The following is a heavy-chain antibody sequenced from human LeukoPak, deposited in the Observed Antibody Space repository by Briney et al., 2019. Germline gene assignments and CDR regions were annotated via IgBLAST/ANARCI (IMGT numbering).Heavy chain of an antibody. D-gene: IGHD6-6*01. CDR1: GGSISSGGYS. CDR2: IYHSGST. J-gene: IGHJ3*02. Sequence: SETLPLTCAVSGGSISSGGYSWSWIRQPPRTGLEWIGYIYHSGSTYYNPSLKSRVTISVDRSKNQFSLKLSSVTAADTAVYYCVRTSIAARRANAFDIWGQGTMVTVSS. V-gene: IGHV4-30-2*01. CDR3: VRTSIAARRANAFDI.